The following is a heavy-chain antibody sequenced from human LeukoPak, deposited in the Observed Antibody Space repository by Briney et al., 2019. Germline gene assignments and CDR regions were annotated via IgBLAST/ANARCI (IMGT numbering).Heavy chain of an antibody. V-gene: IGHV4-59*08. CDR2: IYYSGST. CDR1: GGSISSYY. CDR3: ARLYGQYDSSGYYSPFDY. Sequence: SETLSLPCTVCGGSISSYYWIWLRQPPGKGLEWIGYIYYSGSTNYNPSLKSRVTISVDTSKNQFSLKLSSVTAADTAVYYCARLYGQYDSSGYYSPFDYWGQGTLVTVSS. D-gene: IGHD3-22*01. J-gene: IGHJ4*02.